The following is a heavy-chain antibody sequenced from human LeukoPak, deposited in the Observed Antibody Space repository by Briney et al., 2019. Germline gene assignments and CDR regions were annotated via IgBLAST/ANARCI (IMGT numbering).Heavy chain of an antibody. CDR2: TYYMSKWYN. V-gene: IGHV6-1*01. Sequence: SQTLSLTCAISGDSFSSNRATWNWIRQSPSRGLEWLGRTYYMSKWYNDFAVSVKSRITINPDTSKNQFSLQLNSVTPEDTAVYFCARDQSWTTGFDIWSQGTVVTVSS. CDR1: GDSFSSNRAT. D-gene: IGHD2-8*02. J-gene: IGHJ3*02. CDR3: ARDQSWTTGFDI.